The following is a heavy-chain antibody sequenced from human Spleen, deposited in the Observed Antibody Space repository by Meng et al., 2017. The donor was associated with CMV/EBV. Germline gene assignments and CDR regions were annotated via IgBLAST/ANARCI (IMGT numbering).Heavy chain of an antibody. J-gene: IGHJ6*02. V-gene: IGHV4-34*01. CDR2: ISHTGST. D-gene: IGHD6-13*01. CDR1: GTSFSGYS. CDR3: ARYSSSWYNYYYGMDV. Sequence: SQTISLTCAVYGTSFSGYSWTWIRQPPGQGLEWIGEISHTGSTKYNPSLKSRVTISADTSRKELSLTLTSVTAADTAVYYCARYSSSWYNYYYGMDVWGQGTTVTVSS.